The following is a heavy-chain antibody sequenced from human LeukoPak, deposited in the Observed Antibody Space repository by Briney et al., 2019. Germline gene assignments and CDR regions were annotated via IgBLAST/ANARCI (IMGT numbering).Heavy chain of an antibody. D-gene: IGHD6-19*01. Sequence: SETLSLTCSVSGGSLTSYYWSWIRQSPGKALEWIGYIYYRGNTNYNPSLKSRVTMSVDTSNNHFALKLSSVTAADTAGYYCASVNSSGCPVWGQGTTVTVSS. CDR3: ASVNSSGCPV. J-gene: IGHJ6*02. V-gene: IGHV4-59*01. CDR1: GGSLTSYY. CDR2: IYYRGNT.